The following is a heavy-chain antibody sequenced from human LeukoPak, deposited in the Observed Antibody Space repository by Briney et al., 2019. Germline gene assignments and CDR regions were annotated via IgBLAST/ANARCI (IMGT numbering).Heavy chain of an antibody. CDR2: IYYSGST. J-gene: IGHJ4*02. D-gene: IGHD5-12*01. V-gene: IGHV4-39*07. Sequence: PSETLSLTCTVSGGSISSSSYYWGWIRQPPGKGLEWIGSIYYSGSTYYNPSLKSRVTISVDTSKNQFSLKLSSVTAADTAVYYCAREDASGATIPDYWGQGTLVTVSS. CDR3: AREDASGATIPDY. CDR1: GGSISSSSYY.